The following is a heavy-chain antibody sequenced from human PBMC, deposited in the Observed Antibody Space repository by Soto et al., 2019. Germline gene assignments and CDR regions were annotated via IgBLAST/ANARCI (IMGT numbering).Heavy chain of an antibody. CDR1: GYTCTSYG. J-gene: IGHJ6*02. CDR3: ARAGYLTIFGTLDYYYGMDV. D-gene: IGHD3-3*01. CDR2: ISAYNGNT. Sequence: ASVKVSCKASGYTCTSYGISWVRQAPGQGLEWMGWISAYNGNTNYAQKLQGRVTMTTDTSTSTAYMELRSLRSDDTAVYYCARAGYLTIFGTLDYYYGMDVWGQGTTVTVSS. V-gene: IGHV1-18*01.